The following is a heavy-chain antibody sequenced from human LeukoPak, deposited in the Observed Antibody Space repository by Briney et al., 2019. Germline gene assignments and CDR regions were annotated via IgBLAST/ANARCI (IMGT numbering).Heavy chain of an antibody. CDR1: GFTFSSYG. CDR3: ARDGNEQWLVYYYYYGMVV. Sequence: GGSLRLSCAASGFTFSSYGMHWVRQAPGKGLEWVAFIRYDGSNKYYADSVKGRFTISRDNSKNTLYLQMNSLRAEDTAVYYCARDGNEQWLVYYYYYGMVVWGQGTTVTVSS. D-gene: IGHD6-19*01. CDR2: IRYDGSNK. V-gene: IGHV3-30*02. J-gene: IGHJ6*02.